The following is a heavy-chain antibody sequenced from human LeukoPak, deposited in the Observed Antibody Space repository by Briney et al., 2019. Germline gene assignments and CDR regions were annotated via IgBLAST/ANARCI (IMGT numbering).Heavy chain of an antibody. CDR1: GFTFTKYA. D-gene: IGHD1-14*01. Sequence: TGGSLRLSCAASGFTFTKYAMSWVRQAAGKGLEWVSAIGGSGTKTFYAESVKGRFTISRDNSKNTLYLQMNSLRAEDTAVYYCAKPARTDYADYWGQGTLVTVSS. V-gene: IGHV3-23*01. J-gene: IGHJ4*02. CDR2: IGGSGTKT. CDR3: AKPARTDYADY.